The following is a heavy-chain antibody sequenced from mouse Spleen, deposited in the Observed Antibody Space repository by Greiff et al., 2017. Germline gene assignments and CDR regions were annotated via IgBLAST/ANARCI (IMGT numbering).Heavy chain of an antibody. V-gene: IGHV1-4*01. J-gene: IGHJ3*01. CDR1: GYTFTSYT. CDR3: ARKEIYYDYPWFAY. D-gene: IGHD2-4*01. Sequence: VQLQQSGAELARPGASVKMSCKASGYTFTSYTMHWVKQRPGQGLEWIGYINPSSGYTKYNQKFKDKATLTADKSSSTAYMQLSSLTSEDSAVYHCARKEIYYDYPWFAYWGQGTLVTVSA. CDR2: INPSSGYT.